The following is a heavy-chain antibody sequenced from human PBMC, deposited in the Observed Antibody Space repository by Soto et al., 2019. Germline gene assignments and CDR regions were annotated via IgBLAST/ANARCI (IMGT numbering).Heavy chain of an antibody. V-gene: IGHV4-31*03. J-gene: IGHJ4*02. CDR1: GGSVSSGSYY. Sequence: SETLSLTCTGSGGSVSSGSYYWSWIRQPPGKGLEWIGYIYYSGSTYYNPSLKSRVTISVDTSKNQFSLKLSSVTAADTAVYYCARDYGGKASFDYWGQGTLVTVSS. CDR2: IYYSGST. D-gene: IGHD4-17*01. CDR3: ARDYGGKASFDY.